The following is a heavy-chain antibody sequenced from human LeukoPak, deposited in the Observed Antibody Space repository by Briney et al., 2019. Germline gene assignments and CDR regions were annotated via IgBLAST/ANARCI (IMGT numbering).Heavy chain of an antibody. D-gene: IGHD6-13*01. V-gene: IGHV4-31*03. Sequence: TTSETLSLTCTVSGGSISSGGYYWSWIRQHPGKGLEWIGYIYYSGSTYYNPSLKSRVTISVDTSKNQFSLKLSSVTAADTAVYYCAGALLTSYSSSLTLDYWGQGTLVTVSS. CDR1: GGSISSGGYY. CDR3: AGALLTSYSSSLTLDY. J-gene: IGHJ4*02. CDR2: IYYSGST.